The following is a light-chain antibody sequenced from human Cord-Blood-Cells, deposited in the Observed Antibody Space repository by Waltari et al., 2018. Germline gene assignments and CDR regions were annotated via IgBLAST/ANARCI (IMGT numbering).Light chain of an antibody. CDR3: QQDNSYWT. V-gene: IGKV1-5*03. Sequence: DIQMTQSPSTLPASVGDRVTITCRASQSISSWLAWYQQKPGQAPQLLIYKASSLESGVPARFSGSGSGTEFTLTISSLQPDDVATYYCQQDNSYWTFGQGTKVEIK. J-gene: IGKJ1*01. CDR2: KAS. CDR1: QSISSW.